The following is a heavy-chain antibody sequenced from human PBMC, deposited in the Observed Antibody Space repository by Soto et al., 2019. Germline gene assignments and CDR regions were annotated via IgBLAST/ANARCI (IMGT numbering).Heavy chain of an antibody. CDR3: VRDQLYYHDIFGRPLNGLDI. D-gene: IGHD3-22*01. CDR1: GFTVSSNY. V-gene: IGHV3-53*01. CDR2: IYSGGST. Sequence: GGSLRLSCAASGFTVSSNYMSWVRQAPGKGLEWVSVIYSGGSTYYADSVKGRFTISRDNAENTLYLQMNSLGGEDTALYYCVRDQLYYHDIFGRPLNGLDIWGQGTMVTVSS. J-gene: IGHJ3*02.